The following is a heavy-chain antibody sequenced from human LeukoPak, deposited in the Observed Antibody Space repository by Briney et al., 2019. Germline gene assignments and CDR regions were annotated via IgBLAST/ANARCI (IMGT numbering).Heavy chain of an antibody. D-gene: IGHD5-12*01. CDR2: IYHSGST. CDR1: GYSISSGYY. V-gene: IGHV4-38-2*02. CDR3: ARGYSGYVYDY. J-gene: IGHJ4*02. Sequence: SETLSLTCTVSGYSISSGYYWGWIRQPPGKGLEWIGSIYHSGSTYYNPSLKRRVTISVDTSKNQFSLKLSSVTAADTAVYYCARGYSGYVYDYWGQGTLVTVSS.